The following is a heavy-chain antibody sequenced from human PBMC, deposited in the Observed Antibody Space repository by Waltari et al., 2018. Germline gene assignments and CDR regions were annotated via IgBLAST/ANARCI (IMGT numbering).Heavy chain of an antibody. CDR3: ARGRIVGVTRWFDP. Sequence: QVQLQQWGAGLLKPSETLSLTCAVSGGSFSGYYWTWIRQPPGKGLEWIGEIYHSGRTNYNPSLKSRVRMSADTSKNQISLSPTSMTAADTAVYYCARGRIVGVTRWFDPWGQGTPVTVSS. V-gene: IGHV4-34*01. D-gene: IGHD1-26*01. CDR2: IYHSGRT. CDR1: GGSFSGYY. J-gene: IGHJ5*02.